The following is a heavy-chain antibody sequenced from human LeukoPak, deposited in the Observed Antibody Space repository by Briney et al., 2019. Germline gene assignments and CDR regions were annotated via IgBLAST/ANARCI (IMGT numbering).Heavy chain of an antibody. V-gene: IGHV3-66*03. CDR3: ARDRAGTQACVEFDL. J-gene: IGHJ5*02. CDR2: IFTSGST. D-gene: IGHD3-10*01. Sequence: GGSLRLSCAASGFTLTTNYMSCVRQAPGKGLEWVARIFTSGSTFYADSVMGRFTVSTDNSKNTLYHEMHSLRAEDSAAYYCARDRAGTQACVEFDLWGQGTLVTVSS. CDR1: GFTLTTNY.